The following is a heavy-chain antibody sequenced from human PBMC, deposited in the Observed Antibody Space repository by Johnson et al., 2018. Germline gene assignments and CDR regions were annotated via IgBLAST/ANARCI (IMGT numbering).Heavy chain of an antibody. V-gene: IGHV3-30*18. D-gene: IGHD2-21*01. J-gene: IGHJ3*02. Sequence: QVQLVESGGGVVQSGRSLRLSCAASGFTFSTYGMHWVRQASGRGLEWVAGISYDGSKKYYVDPVKGRFTISRDNAKNTLYLQMNSLRAEDTAVYSCAKDLFCILPYAFEIWGQGTSVTVSS. CDR3: AKDLFCILPYAFEI. CDR2: ISYDGSKK. CDR1: GFTFSTYG.